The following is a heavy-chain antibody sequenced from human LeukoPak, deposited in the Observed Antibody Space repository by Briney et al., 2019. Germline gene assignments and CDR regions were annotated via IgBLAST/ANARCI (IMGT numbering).Heavy chain of an antibody. CDR1: GFTFSSYA. J-gene: IGHJ4*02. Sequence: PGGSLRHSCAASGFTFSSYAMSWVRQAPGKGLEWVSAISGSGGSTYYADSVKGRFTISRDNSKNTLYLQMNSLRAEDTAVYYCASPGYDILTPLDYWGQGTLVTVSS. V-gene: IGHV3-23*01. CDR2: ISGSGGST. D-gene: IGHD3-9*01. CDR3: ASPGYDILTPLDY.